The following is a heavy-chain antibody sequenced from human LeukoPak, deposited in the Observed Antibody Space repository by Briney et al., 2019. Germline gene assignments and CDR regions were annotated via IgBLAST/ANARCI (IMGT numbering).Heavy chain of an antibody. CDR3: AKDRGWELKLFDY. Sequence: PGGSLRLSCAASGFTFDHYAMHWVRQAPGKGLEWVSGITWNSDAIGYADSVKGRFTISRDNSKNTLYVQMNSLRAGDTAVYYCAKDRGWELKLFDYWGQGTLVTVSS. V-gene: IGHV3-9*01. D-gene: IGHD1-26*01. J-gene: IGHJ4*02. CDR1: GFTFDHYA. CDR2: ITWNSDAI.